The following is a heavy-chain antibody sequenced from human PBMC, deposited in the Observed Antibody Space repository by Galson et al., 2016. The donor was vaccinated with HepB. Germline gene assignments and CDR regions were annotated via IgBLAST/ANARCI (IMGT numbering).Heavy chain of an antibody. V-gene: IGHV4-4*02. CDR3: AREFRITSSGWWGYYLAY. CDR1: GDSIGSDTNW. Sequence: SETLSLTCTVSGDSIGSDTNWWSWVRQSPGKGLEWIGEIYHSGDTNYNPSLKSRVTMSVATSKSQFSLRLSSVTAADTAVYYCAREFRITSSGWWGYYLAYWGQGTLATVSS. D-gene: IGHD6-19*01. CDR2: IYHSGDT. J-gene: IGHJ4*02.